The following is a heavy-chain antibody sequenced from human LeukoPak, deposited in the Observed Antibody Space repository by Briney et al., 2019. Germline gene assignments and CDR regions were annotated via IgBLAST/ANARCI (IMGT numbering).Heavy chain of an antibody. D-gene: IGHD4-17*01. J-gene: IGHJ4*02. CDR3: ARPSTVTDDFAY. Sequence: SETLSLTCTVSGYSISSDYLRCIRQHPGKRLEWMGAVYYRGTTFYNPSLKSRVTISVDTSKNQFSLKLSSVTATDTAVYYCARPSTVTDDFAYWGQGTLVTVSS. CDR1: GYSISSDY. CDR2: VYYRGTT. V-gene: IGHV4-38-2*02.